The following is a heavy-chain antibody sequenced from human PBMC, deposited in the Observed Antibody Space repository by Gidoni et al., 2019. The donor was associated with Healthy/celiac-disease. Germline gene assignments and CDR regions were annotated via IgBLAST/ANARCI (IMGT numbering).Heavy chain of an antibody. J-gene: IGHJ6*02. V-gene: IGHV3-73*02. CDR1: GFTFSGSA. D-gene: IGHD4-17*01. CDR2: IRSKANSYAT. Sequence: EVQLVESGGGLVQPGGSLKLSCAASGFTFSGSAMHWVRLASGKGLEWVGRIRSKANSYATAYAASVKGRFTISRDDSKNTAYLQMNSLKTEDTAVYYCTQTPSTVTTSYYYYGMDVWGQGTTVTVSS. CDR3: TQTPSTVTTSYYYYGMDV.